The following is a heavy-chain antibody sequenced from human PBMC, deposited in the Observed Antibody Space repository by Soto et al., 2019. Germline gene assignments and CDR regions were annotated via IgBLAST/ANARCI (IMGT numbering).Heavy chain of an antibody. Sequence: QVHLVQSGAEVKKPGASVKLSCKASGYTFTSYGITWVRQAPGQGLEWMGWISAHNGNTDYAQKLQGRVIVTRDTSTSTAYMELRSLRSDDMAVYYCARGRYGDYWGQGALVTVSS. CDR3: ARGRYGDY. CDR1: GYTFTSYG. D-gene: IGHD1-1*01. J-gene: IGHJ4*02. CDR2: ISAHNGNT. V-gene: IGHV1-18*03.